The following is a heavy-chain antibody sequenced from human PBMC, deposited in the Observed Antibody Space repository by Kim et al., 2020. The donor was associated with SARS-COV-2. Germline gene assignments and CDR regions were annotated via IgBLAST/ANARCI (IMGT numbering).Heavy chain of an antibody. D-gene: IGHD6-19*01. CDR2: ISSRGITI. CDR3: ARGYSSGWGVTY. Sequence: GGSLRLSCAASGFTFSSYEMNWVRQAPGKGLEWVSYISSRGITIYYADSVKGRFTISRDNAKNSLYLQMNSLRVEDTAIYYCARGYSSGWGVTYWGQGTLVTVSS. V-gene: IGHV3-48*03. J-gene: IGHJ4*02. CDR1: GFTFSSYE.